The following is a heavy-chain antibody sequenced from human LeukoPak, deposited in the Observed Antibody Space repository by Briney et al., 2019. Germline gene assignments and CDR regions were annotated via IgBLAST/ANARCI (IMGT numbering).Heavy chain of an antibody. CDR2: IYHSGST. CDR3: ASGYCSSTSCYPHPHYYYGMDV. CDR1: GGSISSGGYY. Sequence: PSETLSLTCAVSGGSISSGGYYWSWIRQPPGKGLEWIGYIYHSGSTYYNPSLKSRVTISVDRSKNQFSLKLSSVTAADTAVYYCASGYCSSTSCYPHPHYYYGMDVWGQGTTVTVSS. D-gene: IGHD2-2*01. V-gene: IGHV4-30-2*01. J-gene: IGHJ6*02.